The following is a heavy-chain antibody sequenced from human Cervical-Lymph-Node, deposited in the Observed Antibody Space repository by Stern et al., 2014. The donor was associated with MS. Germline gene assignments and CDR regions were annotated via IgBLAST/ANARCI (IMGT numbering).Heavy chain of an antibody. J-gene: IGHJ4*02. CDR3: ASDRGSHSDY. CDR1: GYSFTAYF. V-gene: IGHV1-2*02. Sequence: VQLVQSGAEVKQPGASVKVSCKVSGYSFTAYFIHWVRQAPGQGLEWMGWISTDTGGANYAKRVQGRVTMSRDSSISTTYMELSRLRSDGTAVYYCASDRGSHSDYWGQGTLVTVSS. CDR2: ISTDTGGA. D-gene: IGHD1-26*01.